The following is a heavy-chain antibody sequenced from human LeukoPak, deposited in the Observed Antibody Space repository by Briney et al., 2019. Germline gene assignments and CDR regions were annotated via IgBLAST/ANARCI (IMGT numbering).Heavy chain of an antibody. CDR3: AKDDSSGYYDY. CDR2: ISGSGSNT. D-gene: IGHD3-22*01. V-gene: IGHV3-23*01. Sequence: GGSLRLSCATSGFTFTTYGMIWVRQAPGKGLEWVLGISGSGSNTYYADSVKGRFTISRDNSKNTLYLQMNSLRAEDTAVYYCAKDDSSGYYDYWGQGTLVTVSS. CDR1: GFTFTTYG. J-gene: IGHJ4*02.